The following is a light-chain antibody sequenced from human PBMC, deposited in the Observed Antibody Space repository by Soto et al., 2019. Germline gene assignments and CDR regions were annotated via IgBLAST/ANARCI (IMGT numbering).Light chain of an antibody. CDR1: QSVSRS. V-gene: IGKV3-11*01. Sequence: EIVLTQSPATLSLSPGERATLSCRASQSVSRSLGWYQQRPGQAPRLLIYDASNRATGIPARFSGSGSGTDFTLTISSLEPEDFAVYYCQQCRNWPLTFGQGTRPEIK. J-gene: IGKJ5*01. CDR2: DAS. CDR3: QQCRNWPLT.